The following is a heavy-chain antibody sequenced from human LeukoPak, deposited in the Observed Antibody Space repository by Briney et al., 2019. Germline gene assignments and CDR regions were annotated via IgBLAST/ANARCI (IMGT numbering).Heavy chain of an antibody. J-gene: IGHJ6*02. D-gene: IGHD3-10*01. V-gene: IGHV4-59*08. CDR3: ASTPYYGSGTVMDV. CDR1: GGSISSYY. Sequence: SETLSLTCTVFGGSISSYYWSWIRQPPGKGLEWIGYIYYSGSTNYNPSLKSRVTISVDTSKNQFSLKLSSVTAADTAVYYCASTPYYGSGTVMDVWGQGTTVTVSS. CDR2: IYYSGST.